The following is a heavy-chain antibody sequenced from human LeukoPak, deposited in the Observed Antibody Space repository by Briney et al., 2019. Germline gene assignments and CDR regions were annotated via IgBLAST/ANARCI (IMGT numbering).Heavy chain of an antibody. CDR1: GGSISTYY. J-gene: IGHJ4*02. Sequence: MSSETLSLTCTVSGGSISTYYWSWIRQSPGRGLEWIGYIHNSGTTNYNPSLKSRVTFSVDTSNNQFSLKLSSVTAADTAVYYRARNGRLQSVDYWGPGTLVTVSS. V-gene: IGHV4-59*01. CDR3: ARNGRLQSVDY. D-gene: IGHD5-24*01. CDR2: IHNSGTT.